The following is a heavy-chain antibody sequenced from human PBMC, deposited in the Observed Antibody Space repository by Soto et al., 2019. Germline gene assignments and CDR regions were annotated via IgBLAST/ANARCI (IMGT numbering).Heavy chain of an antibody. Sequence: GGSLRLSCAASGFTFSSYEMNWVRQAPGKGLEWVSYISSSGSTIYYADSVKGRFTISRDNAKNSLYLQMNSLRAEDTAVYYCAREEAYIPRTDGTQLGNAFDIWGQGTMVTVSS. J-gene: IGHJ3*02. CDR2: ISSSGSTI. CDR1: GFTFSSYE. CDR3: AREEAYIPRTDGTQLGNAFDI. D-gene: IGHD1-1*01. V-gene: IGHV3-48*03.